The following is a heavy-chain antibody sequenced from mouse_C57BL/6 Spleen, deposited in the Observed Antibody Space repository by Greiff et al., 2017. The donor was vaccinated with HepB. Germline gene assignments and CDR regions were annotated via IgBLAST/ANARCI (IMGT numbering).Heavy chain of an antibody. D-gene: IGHD1-1*01. CDR2: IHPNSGST. CDR1: GYTFTSYW. Sequence: QVQLQQSGAELVKPGASVKLSCKASGYTFTSYWMHWVKQRPGQGLEWIGMIHPNSGSTNYNEKFKSKATLTVDKSSSTAYMQLSSLTSEDSAVYYCAREGATVVEYAMDYWGQGTSVTVSS. V-gene: IGHV1-64*01. CDR3: AREGATVVEYAMDY. J-gene: IGHJ4*01.